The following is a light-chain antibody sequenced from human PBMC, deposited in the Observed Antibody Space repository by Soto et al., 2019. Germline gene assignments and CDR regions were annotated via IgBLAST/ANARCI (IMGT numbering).Light chain of an antibody. V-gene: IGKV3-15*01. J-gene: IGKJ2*01. CDR2: GAS. Sequence: EIVMTQSPANLSVSPGERATLSCRASQSVSSNLAWYQQKPGQGPRLLIYGASTRATSIPARFSGSGSGTEFTLAINSLQSEEFAVYYCQQYSRWPPDAFGQGTKLEI. CDR3: QQYSRWPPDA. CDR1: QSVSSN.